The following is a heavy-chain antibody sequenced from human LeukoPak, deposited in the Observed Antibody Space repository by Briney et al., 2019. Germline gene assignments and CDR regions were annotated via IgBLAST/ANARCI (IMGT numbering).Heavy chain of an antibody. V-gene: IGHV4-59*01. J-gene: IGHJ5*02. D-gene: IGHD6-13*01. CDR1: GGSISSYY. CDR3: ARDHVAGGAEWFDP. CDR2: IYYSGST. Sequence: SETLSLTCTVSGGSISSYYWSWIRQPPGKGLEWIGYIYYSGSTNYNPSLKSRVTISVDTSKNQFSLKLSSVTAADTAVYYCARDHVAGGAEWFDPWGQGTLVTVSS.